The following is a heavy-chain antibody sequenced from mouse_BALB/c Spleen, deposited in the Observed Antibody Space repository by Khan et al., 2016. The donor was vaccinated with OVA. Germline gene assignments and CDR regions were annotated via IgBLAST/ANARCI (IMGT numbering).Heavy chain of an antibody. CDR2: INPHIGET. CDR3: TRIYRSDFDY. V-gene: IGHV1-20*02. D-gene: IGHD1-1*01. CDR1: GYSFTGYF. J-gene: IGHJ2*01. Sequence: EVQLQGSGPELVRPGASVKISCKASGYSFTGYFMNWVMQSHGKSLEWIGRINPHIGETFYNQRFKDKATLTVDESSNTAHMELRSLASEDSAVYYCTRIYRSDFDYWGQGTTLTVSS.